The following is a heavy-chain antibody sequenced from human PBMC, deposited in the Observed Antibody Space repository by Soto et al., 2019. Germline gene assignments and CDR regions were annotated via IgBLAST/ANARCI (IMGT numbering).Heavy chain of an antibody. J-gene: IGHJ4*02. CDR1: GYTFTGYY. V-gene: IGHV1-2*04. CDR3: ARDWDYYDSSGPGDY. CDR2: INPNSGGT. Sequence: GASVKVSCKASGYTFTGYYMHWVRQAPGQGLEWMGWINPNSGGTNYAQKFQGWVTMTRDTSISTAYMELSRLRSDDTAVYYCARDWDYYDSSGPGDYWGQGTLGTAPQ. D-gene: IGHD3-22*01.